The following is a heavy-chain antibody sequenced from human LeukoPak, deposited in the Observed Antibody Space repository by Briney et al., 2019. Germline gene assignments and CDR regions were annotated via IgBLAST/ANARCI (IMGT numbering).Heavy chain of an antibody. CDR3: ATKLIDFNGFDI. CDR2: MSGTGGRT. Sequence: TGGSLRLFCAASTITFRSYVMTWVRQAPGKGLEGVSAMSGTGGRTYYADSVKGRFTISRDNSKNTLHLQMNSLRAEDRAVYYCATKLIDFNGFDIWGQGTMVTVSS. V-gene: IGHV3-23*01. CDR1: TITFRSYV. J-gene: IGHJ3*02. D-gene: IGHD3/OR15-3a*01.